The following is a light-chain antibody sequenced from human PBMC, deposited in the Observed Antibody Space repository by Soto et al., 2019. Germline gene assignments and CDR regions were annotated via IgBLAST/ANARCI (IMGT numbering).Light chain of an antibody. J-gene: IGLJ2*01. Sequence: QSALTQPPSASGSPGQSVTISCTGTSSDVGNYNYVSWYQQYPGKAPKLMIYEVNKRPSGVPDRFSGSKSGNTASLTVSGLQADDKADYCCTSYAAGKNVVFGGGTKLTVL. V-gene: IGLV2-8*01. CDR3: TSYAAGKNVV. CDR1: SSDVGNYNY. CDR2: EVN.